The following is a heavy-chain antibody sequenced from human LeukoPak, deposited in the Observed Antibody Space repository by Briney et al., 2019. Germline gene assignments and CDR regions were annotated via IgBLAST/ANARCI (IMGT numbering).Heavy chain of an antibody. CDR1: GGSISSSNW. J-gene: IGHJ4*02. CDR3: ARDRQQLVRGEYYFDY. Sequence: SGTLSLTCAVSGGSISSSNWWSWVRQPPGKGLEWIEEIYHSGSTNYNPSLKSRGTISVEKSKNQFSLKLSSVTAADTAVYYCARDRQQLVRGEYYFDYWGQGTLVTVSS. V-gene: IGHV4-4*02. D-gene: IGHD6-13*01. CDR2: IYHSGST.